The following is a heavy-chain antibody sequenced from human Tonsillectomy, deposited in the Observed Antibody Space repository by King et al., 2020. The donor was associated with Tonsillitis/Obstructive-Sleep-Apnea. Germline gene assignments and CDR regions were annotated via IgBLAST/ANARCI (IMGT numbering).Heavy chain of an antibody. J-gene: IGHJ6*03. Sequence: VQLQQWGAGLLKPSETLSLTCAVYGGSFSGYYWSWIRQPPGKGLEWIGEINHSGSTNYNPSLKSRVTISVDTSKNQFSLKLSSVTAADTAVYYCARGGQLVRSYYMDVWGKGTTVTVSS. CDR3: ARGGQLVRSYYMDV. CDR2: INHSGST. CDR1: GGSFSGYY. V-gene: IGHV4-34*01. D-gene: IGHD6-6*01.